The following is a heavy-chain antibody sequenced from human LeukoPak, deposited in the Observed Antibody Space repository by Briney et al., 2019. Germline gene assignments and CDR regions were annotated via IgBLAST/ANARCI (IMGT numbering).Heavy chain of an antibody. V-gene: IGHV4-31*03. CDR3: ARFVFKRGAFDI. CDR1: GGSISSGGYY. CDR2: IYYSGST. J-gene: IGHJ3*02. D-gene: IGHD2-21*01. Sequence: PSETLSLTCTVSGGSISSGGYYWSWIRQHPGKGLEWIGYIYYSGSTYYNPSLKSRVTISVDTSKNQFSLKLSSVTAADTAVYYCARFVFKRGAFDIWGQGTMVTVSS.